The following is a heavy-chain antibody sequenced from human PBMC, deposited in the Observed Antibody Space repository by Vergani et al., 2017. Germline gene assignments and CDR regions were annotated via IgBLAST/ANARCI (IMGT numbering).Heavy chain of an antibody. V-gene: IGHV4-4*02. D-gene: IGHD1-20*01. Sequence: QVQLQESGPGLVKPSGTLSLTCAVSGGSISSSNWWSWVRQPPGNGLERIGEIYHSGSTNYNPSLKSRVTISVDKSKNQFSLKLSSVTAADTAVYYCARFLTGTTIYYYYGMDVWGQGTTVTVSS. J-gene: IGHJ6*02. CDR1: GGSISSSNW. CDR2: IYHSGST. CDR3: ARFLTGTTIYYYYGMDV.